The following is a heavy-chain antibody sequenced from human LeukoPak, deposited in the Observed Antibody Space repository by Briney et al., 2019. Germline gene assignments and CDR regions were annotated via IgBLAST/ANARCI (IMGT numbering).Heavy chain of an antibody. CDR1: GFTFSNYY. J-gene: IGHJ4*02. Sequence: GGSLRLSCAASGFTFSNYYMSWIRQAPGKGLEWVSYISSSGSTIYYADSVKGRFTISRDNAKNSLYLQMNSLRAEDTAVYYCGRGDVLYYYDSSGHETPFDYWGQGTLVTVSS. V-gene: IGHV3-11*01. D-gene: IGHD3-22*01. CDR3: GRGDVLYYYDSSGHETPFDY. CDR2: ISSSGSTI.